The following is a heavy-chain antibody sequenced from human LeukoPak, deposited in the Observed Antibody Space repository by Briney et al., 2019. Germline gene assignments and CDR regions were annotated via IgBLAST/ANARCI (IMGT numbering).Heavy chain of an antibody. CDR3: ATTSSGWYPFHY. CDR1: GFTVSSNY. Sequence: GGSLRLSCAASGFTVSSNYMSWVRQAPGKGLEWVSSISSSSSYIYYADSVKGRFTISRDNAKNSLYLQMNSLRAEDTAVYYCATTSSGWYPFHYWGQGTLVTVSS. V-gene: IGHV3-21*01. J-gene: IGHJ4*02. D-gene: IGHD6-19*01. CDR2: ISSSSSYI.